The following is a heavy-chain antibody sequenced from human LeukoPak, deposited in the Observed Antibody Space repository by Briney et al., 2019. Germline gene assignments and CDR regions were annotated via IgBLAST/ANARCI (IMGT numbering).Heavy chain of an antibody. D-gene: IGHD1-7*01. J-gene: IGHJ4*02. CDR3: ARQPYNWNYPPYFDY. CDR1: GGSISSSSYS. CDR2: IYYSGGT. Sequence: SETLSLTCSVSGGSISSSSYSWGWIRQPPGKGLEGIGSIYYSGGTYYNPSLKSRVTISADTSKNQFSLKLSSVTAADTAVYYCARQPYNWNYPPYFDYWGQGTLVTVSS. V-gene: IGHV4-39*01.